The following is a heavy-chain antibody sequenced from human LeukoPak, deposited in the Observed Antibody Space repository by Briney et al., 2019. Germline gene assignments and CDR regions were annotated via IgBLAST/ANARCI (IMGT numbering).Heavy chain of an antibody. D-gene: IGHD2-2*02. CDR1: GYTSTSYG. CDR3: AREMAGGYTVYYYYGMDV. J-gene: IGHJ6*02. CDR2: ISAYNGNT. Sequence: ASVTVSCKASGYTSTSYGISWVRQAPGQGLEWMGWISAYNGNTNYAQKLQGRVTMTTDTSTSTAYMELRSLRSDDTAVYYCAREMAGGYTVYYYYGMDVWGQGTTVTVSS. V-gene: IGHV1-18*01.